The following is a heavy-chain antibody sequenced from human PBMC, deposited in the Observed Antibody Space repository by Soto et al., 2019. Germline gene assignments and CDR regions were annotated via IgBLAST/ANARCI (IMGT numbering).Heavy chain of an antibody. CDR3: ARVIRGGTFDY. V-gene: IGHV4-31*03. D-gene: IGHD2-15*01. CDR1: GGSISSGGYY. Sequence: SETLSLTCTVSGGSISSGGYYWSWIRQHPGKGLEWVGYIYYSGSTYYNPSLKSRVTISVDTSKNQFSLKLSSVTAADTAVYYCARVIRGGTFDYWGQGTLVTVSS. CDR2: IYYSGST. J-gene: IGHJ4*02.